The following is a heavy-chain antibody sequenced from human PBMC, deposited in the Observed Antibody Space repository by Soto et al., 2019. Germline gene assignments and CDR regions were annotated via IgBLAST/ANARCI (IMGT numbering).Heavy chain of an antibody. CDR3: AKYIVVVVDATLDY. CDR1: GFTFSSTA. D-gene: IGHD2-15*01. V-gene: IGHV3-23*01. J-gene: IGHJ4*02. CDR2: ISGSGGST. Sequence: GGSLRPSFAASGFTFSSTAMTGVRKAPGKGLEWVSAISGSGGSTYYADSVKGRFPFSRDNSKKPRYLKMNSRRAEDTAVYYCAKYIVVVVDATLDYRGKGTLVTVSS.